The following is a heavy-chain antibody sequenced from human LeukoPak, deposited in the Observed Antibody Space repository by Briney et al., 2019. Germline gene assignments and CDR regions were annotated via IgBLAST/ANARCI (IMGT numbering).Heavy chain of an antibody. V-gene: IGHV3-11*01. CDR3: ARHQVVPSKRPFDY. D-gene: IGHD2-2*01. J-gene: IGHJ4*02. CDR1: GFTFSDYF. CDR2: IGNSDSTI. Sequence: GGSLRLSCAASGFTFSDYFMSWIRQAPGRGLEWVSYIGNSDSTIYYADYVKGRFTISRDSAKNSLYLQMNSLRAEDTAVYYCARHQVVPSKRPFDYWGQGTLVTVSS.